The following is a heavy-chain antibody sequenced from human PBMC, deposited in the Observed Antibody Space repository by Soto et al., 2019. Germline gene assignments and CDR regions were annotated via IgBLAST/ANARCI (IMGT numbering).Heavy chain of an antibody. V-gene: IGHV3-23*01. D-gene: IGHD5-18*01. CDR2: ISGSGGST. CDR1: GFTFSSYA. CDR3: AKYYMVTRSPFDY. J-gene: IGHJ4*02. Sequence: HPGGSLRLSCAASGFTFSSYAMSWVRQAPGKGLEWVSAISGSGGSTYYADSVKGRFTISRDNSKNTLYLQMNSLRAEDTAVYYCAKYYMVTRSPFDYWGQGTLVTVSS.